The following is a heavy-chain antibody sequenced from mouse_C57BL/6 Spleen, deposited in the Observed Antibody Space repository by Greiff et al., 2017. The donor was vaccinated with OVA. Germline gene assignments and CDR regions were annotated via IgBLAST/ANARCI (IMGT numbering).Heavy chain of an antibody. CDR1: GFTFSSYG. CDR3: ARGYYGYDVDWYFDV. V-gene: IGHV5-6*01. Sequence: VQLKESGGDLVKPGGSLKLSCAASGFTFSSYGMSWVRQTPDKRLEWVATISSGGSYTYYPDSVKGRFTISRDNAKNTLYLQMSSLKSEDTAMYYCARGYYGYDVDWYFDVWGTGTTVTVSS. J-gene: IGHJ1*03. D-gene: IGHD2-2*01. CDR2: ISSGGSYT.